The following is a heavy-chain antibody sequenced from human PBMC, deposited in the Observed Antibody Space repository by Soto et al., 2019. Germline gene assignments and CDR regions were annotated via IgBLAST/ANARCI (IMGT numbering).Heavy chain of an antibody. CDR3: ARGNCSSTSCYLSDYYYSYGMDV. Sequence: SSLKRSWKGSGGAFSVYAGGWGSQTPGQGLEWMGGIIPIFGTANYAQKFQGRVTITADESTSTAYMELSSLRSEDTAVYYCARGNCSSTSCYLSDYYYSYGMDVWGQGPTVTVSS. CDR1: GGAFSVYA. D-gene: IGHD2-2*01. J-gene: IGHJ6*02. V-gene: IGHV1-69*01. CDR2: IIPIFGTA.